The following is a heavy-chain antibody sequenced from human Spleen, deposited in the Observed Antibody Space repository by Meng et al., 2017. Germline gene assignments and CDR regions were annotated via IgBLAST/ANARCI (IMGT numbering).Heavy chain of an antibody. J-gene: IGHJ4*02. CDR2: INHSGST. Sequence: VQLHQGGAGLLKPSETLSLTCVVSGGSFSDYYWSWIRQPPGKGLEWIGEINHSGSTNYNPSLESRATISVDTSQNNLSLKLSSVTAADSAVYYCARVFREGVTATNFDFWGQGILVTVSS. V-gene: IGHV4-34*01. D-gene: IGHD2-21*02. CDR3: ARVFREGVTATNFDF. CDR1: GGSFSDYY.